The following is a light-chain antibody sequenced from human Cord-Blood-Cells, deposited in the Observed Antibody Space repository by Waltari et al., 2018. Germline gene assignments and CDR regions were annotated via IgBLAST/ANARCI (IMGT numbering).Light chain of an antibody. J-gene: IGLJ1*01. V-gene: IGLV2-14*01. CDR1: SSDVGGYNY. CDR3: SSYTSSSTYV. CDR2: EVS. Sequence: QSALTQPASVSGSPGQSFTISCTGTSSDVGGYNYVSWYQQHPGKAPKLMIYEVSNRPSRVSNRFSGSKSGNTASLTISGLQAEDEADYYCSSYTSSSTYVFGTGTKVTVL.